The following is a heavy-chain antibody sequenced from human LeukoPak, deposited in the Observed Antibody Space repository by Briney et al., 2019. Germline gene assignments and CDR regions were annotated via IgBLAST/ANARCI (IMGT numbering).Heavy chain of an antibody. D-gene: IGHD6-19*01. V-gene: IGHV4-4*07. CDR2: VVTTTT. CDR1: GSSISTYS. J-gene: IGHJ4*02. CDR3: ARDTTVASGMQF. Sequence: PSDTLSLTCTVSGSSISTYSWTWVRQSPGEGLEWIGSVVTTTTKYSPALRSRVAISVDTSKNQFSLRLESVTTADTAVYYCARDTTVASGMQFWGQGALVTVSS.